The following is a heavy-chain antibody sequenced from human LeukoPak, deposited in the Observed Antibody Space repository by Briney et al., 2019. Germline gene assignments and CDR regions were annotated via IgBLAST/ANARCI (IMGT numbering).Heavy chain of an antibody. CDR3: AKSHGSGSYFFGALAFDI. CDR2: ISGSGGST. J-gene: IGHJ3*02. Sequence: EGSLRLSCAASGFTFSSYAMSWVRQAPGKGLEWVSAISGSGGSTYYADSVKGRFTISRDNSKNTLYLQMNSLGAEDTAVYYCAKSHGSGSYFFGALAFDIWGQGTMVTVSS. D-gene: IGHD3-10*01. V-gene: IGHV3-23*01. CDR1: GFTFSSYA.